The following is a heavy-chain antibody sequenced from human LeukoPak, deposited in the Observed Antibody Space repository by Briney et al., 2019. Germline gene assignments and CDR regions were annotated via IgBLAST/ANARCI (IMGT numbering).Heavy chain of an antibody. CDR3: ARQGPSDH. CDR2: IFPADSDT. Sequence: GESLEISCKASGYSFTSNWIGWVRQLPGKGLEWMGIIFPADSDTRYSPSFQGQVSISADKSISTAYLQWSSLKASDTAIYYCARQGPSDHWGQGTLVTVSS. J-gene: IGHJ4*02. CDR1: GYSFTSNW. V-gene: IGHV5-51*01.